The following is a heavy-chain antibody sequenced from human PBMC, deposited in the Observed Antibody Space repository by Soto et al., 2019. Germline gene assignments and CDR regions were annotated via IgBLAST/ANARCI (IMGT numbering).Heavy chain of an antibody. J-gene: IGHJ5*02. CDR1: GYTFTSYA. CDR2: INAGNGNT. Sequence: QVQLVQSGAEVKKPGASVKVSCKASGYTFTSYAMHWVRQAPGQRLEGMGWINAGNGNTKYSQKFQSRVTITTDTSASTAYMELSSLRSEDTAVYYCAIGFRGGDADWFDPWGQGTLVTVSS. CDR3: AIGFRGGDADWFDP. V-gene: IGHV1-3*01. D-gene: IGHD2-21*02.